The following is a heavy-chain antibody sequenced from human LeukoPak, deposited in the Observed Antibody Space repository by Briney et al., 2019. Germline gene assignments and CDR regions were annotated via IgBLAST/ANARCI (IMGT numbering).Heavy chain of an antibody. CDR3: ARDRETTGYDY. D-gene: IGHD5-12*01. Sequence: GGSLRLSCAASGFTFSSYGMTWVRQAPGKGLEWVSSISSRSSYIYSADSVKGRFTISRDNAKNSLYLEMNSLRGEDTAVYFCARDRETTGYDYWGQGTLVTVSS. J-gene: IGHJ4*02. CDR1: GFTFSSYG. V-gene: IGHV3-21*01. CDR2: ISSRSSYI.